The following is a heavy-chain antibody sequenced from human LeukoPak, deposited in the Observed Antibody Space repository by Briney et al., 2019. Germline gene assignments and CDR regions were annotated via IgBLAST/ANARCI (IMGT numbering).Heavy chain of an antibody. J-gene: IGHJ6*02. CDR2: IIPLLGIA. CDR3: ASQYCSSTSCYKYYYYYGMDV. D-gene: IGHD2-2*02. V-gene: IGHV1-69*04. Sequence: SVKVSCKASGGTFSSYAISWVRQAPGQGLEWMGRIIPLLGIANYAQKFQGRVTITADKSTSTAYMELSSLRSEDTAVYYCASQYCSSTSCYKYYYYYGMDVWGQGTTVTVSS. CDR1: GGTFSSYA.